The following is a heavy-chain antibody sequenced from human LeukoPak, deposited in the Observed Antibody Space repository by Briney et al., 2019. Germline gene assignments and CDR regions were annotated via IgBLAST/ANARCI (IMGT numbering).Heavy chain of an antibody. Sequence: VGSPRLSCAASGFTFSSYEMNWVRHAPGKGLDWVSYISSSGSAIYYADSVKGRFTISRDNSKNTLYLEMNSLRAEDTAVYYCARDQGGAPFDMWGQGTMVTVSS. V-gene: IGHV3-48*03. CDR3: ARDQGGAPFDM. J-gene: IGHJ3*02. D-gene: IGHD3-16*01. CDR2: ISSSGSAI. CDR1: GFTFSSYE.